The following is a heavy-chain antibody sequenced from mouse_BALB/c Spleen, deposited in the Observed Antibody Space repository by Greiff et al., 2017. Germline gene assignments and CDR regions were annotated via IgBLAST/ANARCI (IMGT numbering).Heavy chain of an antibody. CDR2: INPDSSTI. D-gene: IGHD2-2*01. CDR1: GFDFSRYW. J-gene: IGHJ1*01. V-gene: IGHV4-1*02. CDR3: ARRRYGYGSYWYFDV. Sequence: EVQGVESGGGLVQPGGSLKLSCAASGFDFSRYWMSWVRQAPGKGLEWIGEINPDSSTINYTPSLKDKFIISRDNAKNTLYLQMSKVRSEDTALYYCARRRYGYGSYWYFDVWGAGTTVTVSS.